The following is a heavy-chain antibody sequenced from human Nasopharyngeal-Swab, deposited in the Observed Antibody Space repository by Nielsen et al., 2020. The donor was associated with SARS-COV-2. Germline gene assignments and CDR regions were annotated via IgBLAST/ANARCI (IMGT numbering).Heavy chain of an antibody. D-gene: IGHD2-15*01. Sequence: GESLKISCAASGFTFSSYAMSWVRQAPGKGLEWVAAISSSGGSTYYADSVKGRFTISRDNSKNTLYLQMNSLRAEDTAVYYCAKCSVGISARSAHDYWGQGTLVTVSS. CDR1: GFTFSSYA. CDR2: ISSSGGST. V-gene: IGHV3-23*01. CDR3: AKCSVGISARSAHDY. J-gene: IGHJ4*02.